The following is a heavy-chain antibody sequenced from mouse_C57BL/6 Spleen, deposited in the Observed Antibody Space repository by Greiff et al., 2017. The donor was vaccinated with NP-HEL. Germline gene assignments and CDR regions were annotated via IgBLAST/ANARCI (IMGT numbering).Heavy chain of an antibody. D-gene: IGHD1-1*01. J-gene: IGHJ3*01. CDR1: GYAFSSSW. V-gene: IGHV1-82*01. CDR2: IYPGDGDT. CDR3: ARWGYYGSRAWFAY. Sequence: QVQLKQSGPELVKPGASVKISCKASGYAFSSSWMNWVKQRPGKGLEWIGRIYPGDGDTNYNGKFKGKATLTADKSSSTAYMQLSSLTSEDSAVYFCARWGYYGSRAWFAYWGQGTLVTVSA.